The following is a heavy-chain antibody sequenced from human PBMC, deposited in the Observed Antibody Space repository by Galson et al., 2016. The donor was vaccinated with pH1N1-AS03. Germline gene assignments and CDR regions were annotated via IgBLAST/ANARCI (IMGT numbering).Heavy chain of an antibody. CDR2: IYPGDSDT. Sequence: QSGAEVKKPGESLKISCKTSGYIFTSYWVAWVRHMPGKGLEWMGIIYPGDSDTGYSPSFQGQVTISADRSINTAYLQWSSLMASDTAIYYCARQVRDGYNDYCDYWGQGILVTVSS. D-gene: IGHD5-24*01. CDR3: ARQVRDGYNDYCDY. J-gene: IGHJ4*02. CDR1: GYIFTSYW. V-gene: IGHV5-51*01.